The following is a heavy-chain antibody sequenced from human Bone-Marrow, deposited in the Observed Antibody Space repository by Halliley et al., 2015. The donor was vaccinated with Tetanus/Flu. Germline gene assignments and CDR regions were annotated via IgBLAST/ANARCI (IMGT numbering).Heavy chain of an antibody. CDR3: AKGRAGLDY. CDR2: IGGDGGTT. J-gene: IGHJ4*02. V-gene: IGHV3-43*02. Sequence: GLEWVSLIGGDGGTTHYADSVRGRFTISRDNSKTSLYLQMNSLRTDDTALYYCAKGRAGLDYWGQGTLVTVSS.